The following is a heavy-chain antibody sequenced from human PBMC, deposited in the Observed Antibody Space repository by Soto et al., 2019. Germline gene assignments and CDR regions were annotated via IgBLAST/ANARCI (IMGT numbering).Heavy chain of an antibody. V-gene: IGHV3-23*01. J-gene: IGHJ4*02. CDR2: INGADTSE. Sequence: GGSLRLACGVYGVPFRRHYMNWVRQAPGKGLEWVANINGADTSESYADSVRGRFTVSRDNSKSTLFLQMDNLRVEDTAIYYCAIDPNWESGYWGQGTPVTFSS. CDR1: GVPFRRHY. CDR3: AIDPNWESGY. D-gene: IGHD7-27*01.